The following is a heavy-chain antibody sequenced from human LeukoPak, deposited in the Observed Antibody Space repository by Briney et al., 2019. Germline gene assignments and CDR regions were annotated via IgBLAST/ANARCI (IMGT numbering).Heavy chain of an antibody. D-gene: IGHD1-26*01. Sequence: ASVKVSCKASGYTFTGYYMHWVRQAPGQGLEWMGWINPNSGGTNYAQRLQGRVSMTTDTSIATAYMELSRLTSDDTAIYYCARGTIGSYSSVHDWGQGTLLIVSS. CDR2: INPNSGGT. CDR1: GYTFTGYY. V-gene: IGHV1-2*02. J-gene: IGHJ1*01. CDR3: ARGTIGSYSSVHD.